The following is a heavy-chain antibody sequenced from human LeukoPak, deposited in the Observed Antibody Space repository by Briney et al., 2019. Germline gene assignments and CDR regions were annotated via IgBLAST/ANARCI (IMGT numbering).Heavy chain of an antibody. J-gene: IGHJ3*02. V-gene: IGHV1-8*03. CDR1: GYTFTSYD. Sequence: GSVKVSCKASGYTFTSYDINWVRQATGQGLEWMGWMNPNSGNTGYAQKFQGRVTITRNTSISTAYMELSSLRSEDTAVYYCAREGIAAAGSLGAFDIWGQGTMVTVSS. CDR3: AREGIAAAGSLGAFDI. CDR2: MNPNSGNT. D-gene: IGHD6-13*01.